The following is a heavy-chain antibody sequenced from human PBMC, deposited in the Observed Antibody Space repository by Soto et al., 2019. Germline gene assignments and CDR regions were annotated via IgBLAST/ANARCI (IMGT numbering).Heavy chain of an antibody. CDR2: IYYSGST. Sequence: PSETLSLTCTVSGGSISSGGYYWSWIRQHPGKGLEWIGYIYYSGSTYYNPSLKSRVTISVDTSKNQFSLKLSSVTAADTAVYYCARRGLGYCISTSCYAFDPWGQGTLVTVSS. CDR1: GGSISSGGYY. D-gene: IGHD2-2*01. J-gene: IGHJ5*02. CDR3: ARRGLGYCISTSCYAFDP. V-gene: IGHV4-31*03.